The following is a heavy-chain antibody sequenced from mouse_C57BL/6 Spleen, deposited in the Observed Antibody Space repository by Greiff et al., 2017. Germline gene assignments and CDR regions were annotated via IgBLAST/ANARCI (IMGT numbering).Heavy chain of an antibody. CDR1: GFTFSSYA. CDR2: ISDGGSYT. J-gene: IGHJ4*01. Sequence: EVNVVESGGGLVKPGGSLKLSCAASGFTFSSYAMSWVRQTPEKRLEWVATISDGGSYTYYPDNVKGRFTISRDNAKNNLYLQMSHLKSEDTAMYYCARVITTVVEAMDYWGQGTSVTVSS. D-gene: IGHD1-1*01. CDR3: ARVITTVVEAMDY. V-gene: IGHV5-4*03.